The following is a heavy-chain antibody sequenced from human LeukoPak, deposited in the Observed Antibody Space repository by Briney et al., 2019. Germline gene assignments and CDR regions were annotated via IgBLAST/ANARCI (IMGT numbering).Heavy chain of an antibody. CDR2: INHSGST. D-gene: IGHD2-15*01. CDR3: ARGGLLGVVVAATNPGIDY. J-gene: IGHJ4*02. Sequence: SETLSLTCAVYGGSFSGYYWSWIRQPPGKGLEWIGEINHSGSTNYNPSLKSRVTISVDTSKNRFSLKLSSVTAADTAVYYCARGGLLGVVVAATNPGIDYWGQGTLVTVSS. V-gene: IGHV4-34*01. CDR1: GGSFSGYY.